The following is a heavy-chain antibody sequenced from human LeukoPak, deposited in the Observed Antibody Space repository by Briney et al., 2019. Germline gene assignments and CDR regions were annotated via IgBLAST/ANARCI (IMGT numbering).Heavy chain of an antibody. Sequence: PSETLSLTCTVSGGSISSYYWSWIRQPPGKGLEWIGYIYYSGSTNYNPSLKSRVTISVDTSKNPFSLKLSSVTAADTAVYYCARHGMTYDAFDIWGQGTMVTVSS. J-gene: IGHJ3*02. CDR2: IYYSGST. CDR3: ARHGMTYDAFDI. V-gene: IGHV4-59*08. D-gene: IGHD1-26*01. CDR1: GGSISSYY.